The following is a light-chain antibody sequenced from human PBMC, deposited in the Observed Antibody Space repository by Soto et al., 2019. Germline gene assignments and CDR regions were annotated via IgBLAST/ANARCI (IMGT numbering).Light chain of an antibody. CDR1: QSISSW. CDR2: DAS. Sequence: DIQMTQSPSTLSASVGDRVTITCRASQSISSWLAWYQQKPGKAPKLLIYDASSLESGLPPRFSGSGSGTEFTLTISSLQPDDFATYCCQQYNSYSFTFGPGTKVDIK. V-gene: IGKV1-5*01. J-gene: IGKJ3*01. CDR3: QQYNSYSFT.